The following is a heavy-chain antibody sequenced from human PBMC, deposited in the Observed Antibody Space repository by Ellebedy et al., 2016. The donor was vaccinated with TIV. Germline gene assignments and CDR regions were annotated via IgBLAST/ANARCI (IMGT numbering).Heavy chain of an antibody. D-gene: IGHD3-10*01. J-gene: IGHJ6*03. CDR1: GFTFSSYA. CDR2: ISGSGGST. V-gene: IGHV3-23*01. Sequence: GGSLRLSXAASGFTFSSYAMSWVRQAPGKGLEWVSAISGSGGSTYYADSVKGRFTISRDNSKNTLYLQMNSLRAEDTAVYYCAKGFGYYYYYMDVWGKGTTVTVSS. CDR3: AKGFGYYYYYMDV.